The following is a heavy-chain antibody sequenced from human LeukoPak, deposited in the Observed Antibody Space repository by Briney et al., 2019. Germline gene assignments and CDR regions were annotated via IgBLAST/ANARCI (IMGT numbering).Heavy chain of an antibody. CDR2: ISAYNGNT. J-gene: IGHJ6*02. Sequence: ASVTVSCKASGYTFTGYYMHWVRQAPGQGLEWMGWISAYNGNTNYAQKLQGRVTMTTDTSTSTAYMELRSLRSDDTAVYYCASLTIDSPYYYYYGMDVWGQGTTVTVSS. D-gene: IGHD4/OR15-4a*01. CDR3: ASLTIDSPYYYYYGMDV. V-gene: IGHV1-18*04. CDR1: GYTFTGYY.